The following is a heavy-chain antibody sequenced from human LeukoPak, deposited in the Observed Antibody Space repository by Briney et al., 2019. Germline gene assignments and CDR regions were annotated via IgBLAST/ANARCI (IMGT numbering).Heavy chain of an antibody. CDR1: GVSINSGGYS. J-gene: IGHJ4*02. CDR2: LSYSGSN. V-gene: IGHV4-30-4*07. D-gene: IGHD3-10*01. CDR3: ARSIGFGELLYFEY. Sequence: PSETLSLTCAVSGVSINSGGYSWSWVRQPAGKRLEFLGYLSYSGSNYYIPSLKSRLTISGDTSRGQFSLGLTSVTAADTAVYYCARSIGFGELLYFEYWGQGVLVTVS.